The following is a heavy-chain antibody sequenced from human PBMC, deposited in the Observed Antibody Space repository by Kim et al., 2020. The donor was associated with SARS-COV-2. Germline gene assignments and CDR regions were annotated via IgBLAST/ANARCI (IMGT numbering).Heavy chain of an antibody. V-gene: IGHV5-10-1*01. CDR2: IDPSDSYT. J-gene: IGHJ3*02. D-gene: IGHD6-19*01. CDR3: ARQFMGSSGWDAFDI. CDR1: GYSFTSYW. Sequence: GESLKISCKGSGYSFTSYWISWVRQMPGKGLEWMGRIDPSDSYTNYSPSFQGHVTISADKSISTAYLQWSSLKASDTAMYYCARQFMGSSGWDAFDIWGQGTMVTVSS.